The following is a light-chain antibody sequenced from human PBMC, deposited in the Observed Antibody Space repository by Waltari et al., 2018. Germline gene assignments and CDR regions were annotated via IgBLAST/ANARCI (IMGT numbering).Light chain of an antibody. V-gene: IGLV2-14*03. Sequence: QSALTQPASVSGSPGQSITISCTGTTSDVGFYHYVSWYQQHPGKAPQLIIYDVFGRPLGVSNRFSGSKSGNTASLTISGLLAEDEADYYCNSYTGSSSWVFGGGTKLTVL. CDR2: DVF. J-gene: IGLJ3*02. CDR3: NSYTGSSSWV. CDR1: TSDVGFYHY.